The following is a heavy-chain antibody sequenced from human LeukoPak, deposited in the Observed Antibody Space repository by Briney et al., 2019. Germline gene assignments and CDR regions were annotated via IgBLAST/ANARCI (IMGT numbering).Heavy chain of an antibody. Sequence: EASVKVSCKASGGTFSSYAISWVRQAPGQGLEWMGGIIPIFGTANYAQKFQGRVTITADESTSTAYMELSSLRSEDTAVYYWASPAAGTRIFDYWGQGTLVTVSS. J-gene: IGHJ4*02. V-gene: IGHV1-69*13. CDR3: ASPAAGTRIFDY. CDR1: GGTFSSYA. CDR2: IIPIFGTA. D-gene: IGHD6-13*01.